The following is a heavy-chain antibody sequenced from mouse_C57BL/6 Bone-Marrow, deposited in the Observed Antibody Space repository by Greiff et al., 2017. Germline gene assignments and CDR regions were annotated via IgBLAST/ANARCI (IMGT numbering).Heavy chain of an antibody. V-gene: IGHV1-53*01. CDR3: TSEGAVIAYYYAMDY. D-gene: IGHD1-1*01. J-gene: IGHJ4*01. CDR2: INPSNGGT. Sequence: QVQLQQPGTELVKPGASVKLSCKASGYTFTSYWMHWVNQSPGQGLEWIGNINPSNGGTNYNEKFKSKATLTVDKSSSTAYMQLSSLTSEESAVYNCTSEGAVIAYYYAMDYWGQGTSVTVSS. CDR1: GYTFTSYW.